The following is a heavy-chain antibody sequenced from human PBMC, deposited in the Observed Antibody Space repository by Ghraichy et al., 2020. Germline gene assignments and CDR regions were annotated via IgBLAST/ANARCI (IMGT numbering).Heavy chain of an antibody. V-gene: IGHV3-48*04. CDR1: GFTFRSYT. J-gene: IGHJ4*02. Sequence: GGSLRLSCATSGFTFRSYTMNWVRQAPGKGLEWVSYIRGDSRSTYYADSVKGRFTISRDNAKNSLFLQMNSLRAEDTAVYYCAKDLDSSGWYPFDYWGQGTLVTVPS. D-gene: IGHD6-19*01. CDR2: IRGDSRST. CDR3: AKDLDSSGWYPFDY.